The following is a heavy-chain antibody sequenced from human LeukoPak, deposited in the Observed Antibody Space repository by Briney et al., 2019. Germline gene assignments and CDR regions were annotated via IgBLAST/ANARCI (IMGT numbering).Heavy chain of an antibody. Sequence: GGSLRLSCAVSGFTFSDTWMSWVRQAPGKGLEWVGFIRSKAYGGTTEYAASVKGRFTISRDDSKSIAYLQMNSLKTEDTAVYYCTSLYGDYAYWGQGTLVTVSS. V-gene: IGHV3-49*04. D-gene: IGHD4-17*01. CDR1: GFTFSDTW. CDR3: TSLYGDYAY. J-gene: IGHJ4*02. CDR2: IRSKAYGGTT.